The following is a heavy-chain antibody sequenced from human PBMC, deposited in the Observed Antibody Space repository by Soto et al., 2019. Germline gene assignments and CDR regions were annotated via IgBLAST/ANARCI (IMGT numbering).Heavy chain of an antibody. Sequence: EVLLVQSGAEMKKPGESLKISCKGSGYSFASYWIGWVRQMSGKGLEWMGIIYPGDSDTKYSPSFQGQVTISADKSINTAYLQWSSLKASDTAMYFCARAPYSGSYYDYWGQGTLVTVSS. V-gene: IGHV5-51*01. CDR1: GYSFASYW. J-gene: IGHJ4*02. CDR3: ARAPYSGSYYDY. D-gene: IGHD1-26*01. CDR2: IYPGDSDT.